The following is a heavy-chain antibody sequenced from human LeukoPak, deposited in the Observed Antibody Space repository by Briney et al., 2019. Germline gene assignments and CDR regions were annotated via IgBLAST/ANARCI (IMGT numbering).Heavy chain of an antibody. CDR2: IKQDGKEK. V-gene: IGHV3-7*05. D-gene: IGHD2-21*01. CDR3: ARIAFRSADY. J-gene: IGHJ4*02. Sequence: GGSLRLSCAASGFTFGTYWMTWIRQAPGKGLEWVANIKQDGKEKYYADSVKGRFTISRDNAKNSLYLQMNSLRADDTAVYYCARIAFRSADYWGQGTLVTVSS. CDR1: GFTFGTYW.